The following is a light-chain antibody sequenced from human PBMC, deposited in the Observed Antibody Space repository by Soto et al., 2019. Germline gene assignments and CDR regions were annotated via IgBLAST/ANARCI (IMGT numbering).Light chain of an antibody. Sequence: QSALTQPASVSGSLGQSITISCTGTTTDIGNYNYVSWYQQSPGKAPKLLIHEVSNRPSGVSSRFSGSKSGNTASLTISGLRADDEADYYCNSYTNSGSFVFGTGTKLTVL. CDR3: NSYTNSGSFV. V-gene: IGLV2-14*01. CDR1: TTDIGNYNY. CDR2: EVS. J-gene: IGLJ1*01.